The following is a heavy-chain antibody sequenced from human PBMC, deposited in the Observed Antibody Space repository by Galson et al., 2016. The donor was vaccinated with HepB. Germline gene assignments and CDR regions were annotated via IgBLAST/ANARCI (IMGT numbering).Heavy chain of an antibody. CDR2: INPNVGST. V-gene: IGHV1-46*01. CDR1: GYTFTAYF. CDR3: ARGDLNYYYALDV. D-gene: IGHD3-3*01. Sequence: SVKVSCKASGYTFTAYFIYWVRQAPGQGLEWMGFINPNVGSTTFAQKFQDRVTMTRDTSTSTVFMELSSLRSEDTAVHFCARGDLNYYYALDVWGQGTTVTVSS. J-gene: IGHJ6*02.